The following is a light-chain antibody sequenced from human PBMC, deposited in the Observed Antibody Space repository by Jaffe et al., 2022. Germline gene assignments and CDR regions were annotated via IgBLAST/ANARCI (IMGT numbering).Light chain of an antibody. CDR2: SAS. CDR3: QQYNYYPPT. J-gene: IGKJ4*01. CDR1: EDISHH. Sequence: DIQMTQSPSSLSASVGDRVTITCRASEDISHHLAWFQHKPGKAPKSLIYSASRLQVGVPTHFSGSGSGTDFTLTINGLQPEDFATYFCQQYNYYPPTFGGGTKVEIK. V-gene: IGKV1-16*02.